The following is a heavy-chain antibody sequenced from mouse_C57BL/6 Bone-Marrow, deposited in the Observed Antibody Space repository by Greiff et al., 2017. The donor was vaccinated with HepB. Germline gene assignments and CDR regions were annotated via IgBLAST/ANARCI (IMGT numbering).Heavy chain of an antibody. Sequence: EVQVVESGGGLVQPKGSLKLSCAASGFTFNTYAMHWVRQAPGKGLEWVARIRSKSSNYATYYADSVKDRFTISRDDSQSMLYLQMNNLKTEDTAMYYCVGDYYGSSGSYFDYWGQGTTLTVSS. V-gene: IGHV10-3*01. J-gene: IGHJ2*01. CDR2: IRSKSSNYAT. CDR3: VGDYYGSSGSYFDY. CDR1: GFTFNTYA. D-gene: IGHD1-1*01.